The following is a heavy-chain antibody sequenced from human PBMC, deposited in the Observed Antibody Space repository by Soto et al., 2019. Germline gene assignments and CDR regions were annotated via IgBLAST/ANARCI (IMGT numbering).Heavy chain of an antibody. V-gene: IGHV1-69*06. D-gene: IGHD5-12*01. CDR1: GGTFSSYA. CDR2: IIPIFGTA. Sequence: GASVKVSCKASGGTFSSYAISWARQAPGQGLEWMGGIIPIFGTANYAQKFQGRVTITADKSTSTAYMELSSLRSEDTAVYYCARGPYYSGYDGYFDYWGQGTLVTVSS. J-gene: IGHJ4*02. CDR3: ARGPYYSGYDGYFDY.